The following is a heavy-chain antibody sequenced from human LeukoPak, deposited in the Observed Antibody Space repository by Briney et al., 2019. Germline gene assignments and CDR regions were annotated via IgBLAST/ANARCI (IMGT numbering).Heavy chain of an antibody. V-gene: IGHV1-69*04. D-gene: IGHD4-17*01. CDR2: IIPILGIA. Sequence: SVKVSCNASGGTFSSYAISWVRQAHGQGLEWMGRIIPILGIANYAQKFQGRVTTTAEKSTSTAYMELSSLRSEDTAVYYCARAGEYGDYVLWGQGTLVTVSS. CDR3: ARAGEYGDYVL. J-gene: IGHJ4*02. CDR1: GGTFSSYA.